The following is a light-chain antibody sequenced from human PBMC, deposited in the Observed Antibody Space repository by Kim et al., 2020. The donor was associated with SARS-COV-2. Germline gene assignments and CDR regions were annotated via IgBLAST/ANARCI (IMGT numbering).Light chain of an antibody. CDR1: QSVSSN. V-gene: IGKV3-15*01. CDR3: QQYCHSPLT. CDR2: GAS. J-gene: IGKJ4*01. Sequence: EIVMTQSQATLSVSPGERATFSSRASQSVSSNLAWYQQKPGQAPRLLIYGASPRATGIPGRFSGSGSGTEFTLTISSLQSEDFAAYYCQQYCHSPLTFGGGTKVDIK.